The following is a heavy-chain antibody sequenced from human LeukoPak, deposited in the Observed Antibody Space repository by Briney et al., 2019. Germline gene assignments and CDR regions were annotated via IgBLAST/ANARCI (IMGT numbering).Heavy chain of an antibody. CDR3: ARALGYSSSQVYNY. J-gene: IGHJ4*02. Sequence: PSETLSLTCAVYGGSFSGHYWSWIRQPPGKGLEWIGEINHSGSTNYNPSLKSRVTISVDTSKNQFSLKLSSVTAADTAVYYCARALGYSSSQVYNYWGQGTLVTVSP. CDR2: INHSGST. V-gene: IGHV4-34*01. CDR1: GGSFSGHY. D-gene: IGHD6-6*01.